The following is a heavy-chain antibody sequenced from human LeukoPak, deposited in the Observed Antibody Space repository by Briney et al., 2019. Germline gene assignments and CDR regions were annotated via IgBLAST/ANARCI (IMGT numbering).Heavy chain of an antibody. Sequence: ASVKVSCKASGYTFTSYGIIWVRQAPGQGLEWMGWISAYNGNTNYAQKLQGRVTMTTDTSTSTAYMELRSLRSDDTAVYYCARGWEGDYVWGSYRYPGVDYWGQGTLVTVSS. CDR2: ISAYNGNT. D-gene: IGHD3-16*02. CDR3: ARGWEGDYVWGSYRYPGVDY. CDR1: GYTFTSYG. J-gene: IGHJ4*02. V-gene: IGHV1-18*01.